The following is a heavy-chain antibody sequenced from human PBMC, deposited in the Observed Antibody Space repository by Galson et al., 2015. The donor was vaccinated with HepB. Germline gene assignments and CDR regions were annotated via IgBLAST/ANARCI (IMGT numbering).Heavy chain of an antibody. Sequence: SLRLSCAASGFTFSSYSMNWVRQAPGKGLEWVSSISSSSSYIYYADSVKGRFTISRDNAKNSLYLQMNSLRAEDTAVYYCASTTPLAAAGLDPWGQGTLVTVSS. CDR3: ASTTPLAAAGLDP. J-gene: IGHJ5*02. V-gene: IGHV3-21*04. D-gene: IGHD6-13*01. CDR1: GFTFSSYS. CDR2: ISSSSSYI.